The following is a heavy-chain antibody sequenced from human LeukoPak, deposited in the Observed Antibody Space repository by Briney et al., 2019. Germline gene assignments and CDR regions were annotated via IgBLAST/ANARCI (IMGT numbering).Heavy chain of an antibody. J-gene: IGHJ3*02. Sequence: GGSLRLSCAASGFSVSNTYMSWVRQAPGKGLEWVSVIYSGDSGVSTYYADSVKGRFTISRHNSKNTLYLQMSSLRSEDTAVYYCSAIIVAGGTDAFDIWGQGTMVTVSS. CDR2: IYSGDSGVST. D-gene: IGHD6-13*01. CDR3: SAIIVAGGTDAFDI. V-gene: IGHV3-53*04. CDR1: GFSVSNTY.